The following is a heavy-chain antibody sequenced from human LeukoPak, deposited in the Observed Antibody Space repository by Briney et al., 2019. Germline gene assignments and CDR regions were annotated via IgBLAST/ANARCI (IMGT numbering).Heavy chain of an antibody. CDR3: ARDSPASSGWYDLSYYGMDV. V-gene: IGHV3-21*01. CDR2: ISSSSSYI. CDR1: GFTFSSYS. Sequence: GGSLRLSCAASGFTFSSYSMNWVRQAPGKGLEWVSSISSSSSYIYYADSVKGRFTISRDNAKNSLYLQMNSLRAEDTAVYYCARDSPASSGWYDLSYYGMDVWGQGTTVTVSS. D-gene: IGHD6-19*01. J-gene: IGHJ6*02.